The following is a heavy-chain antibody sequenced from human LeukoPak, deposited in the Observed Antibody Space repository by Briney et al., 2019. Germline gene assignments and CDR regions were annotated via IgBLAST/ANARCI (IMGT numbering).Heavy chain of an antibody. CDR3: ARGPRNDP. CDR2: VHPDTGYA. Sequence: SVKVSCKTSEYPFTTYEINWVRQAAGQGLEWMGWVHPDTGYADYAQKFQGRVTMTSDTSISTAYMELSSLRSDDTAVYFCARGPRNDPWGQGTLVTVSS. V-gene: IGHV1-8*01. J-gene: IGHJ5*02. D-gene: IGHD1-14*01. CDR1: EYPFTTYE.